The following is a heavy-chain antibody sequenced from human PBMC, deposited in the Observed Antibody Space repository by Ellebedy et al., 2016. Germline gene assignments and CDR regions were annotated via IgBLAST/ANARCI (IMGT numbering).Heavy chain of an antibody. Sequence: GGSLRLSXAASGLPFSSFAMSWVRQAPGRGLEWVSVISGNGASTYYADPVKGWFTISRDSSRDTLYLQMNSLRAEDTAVYYCAKNAYGSGSHFYFDYWGQGTLVTVSS. CDR2: ISGNGAST. CDR3: AKNAYGSGSHFYFDY. J-gene: IGHJ4*02. D-gene: IGHD3-10*01. V-gene: IGHV3-23*01. CDR1: GLPFSSFA.